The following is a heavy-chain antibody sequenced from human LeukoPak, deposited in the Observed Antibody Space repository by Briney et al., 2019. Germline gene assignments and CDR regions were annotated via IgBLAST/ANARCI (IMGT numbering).Heavy chain of an antibody. Sequence: PSETLSPTCAVYGGSFSGYYWSWIRQPPGKGLEWIGEINHSGSTNYNPSLKSRVTISVDTSKNQFSLKLSSVTAADTAVYYCARDRTRNYYYDSSGYSSDAFDIWGQGTMVTVSS. CDR2: INHSGST. CDR3: ARDRTRNYYYDSSGYSSDAFDI. V-gene: IGHV4-34*01. D-gene: IGHD3-22*01. CDR1: GGSFSGYY. J-gene: IGHJ3*02.